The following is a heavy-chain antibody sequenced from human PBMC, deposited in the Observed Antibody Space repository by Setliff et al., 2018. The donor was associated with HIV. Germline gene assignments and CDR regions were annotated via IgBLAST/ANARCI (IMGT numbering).Heavy chain of an antibody. D-gene: IGHD3-3*01. V-gene: IGHV4-4*02. CDR3: ARTQPDTIFGVVVFDC. J-gene: IGHJ4*02. Sequence: SETLSLTCAVSGGSISSNWWSWVRQSPGKGLEWIREIYHSGSTHYNPSLQSRVTISVDKSKSQFSLKLNSVTAADTAVYYCARTQPDTIFGVVVFDCWGQGKMVTVSS. CDR2: IYHSGST. CDR1: GGSISSNW.